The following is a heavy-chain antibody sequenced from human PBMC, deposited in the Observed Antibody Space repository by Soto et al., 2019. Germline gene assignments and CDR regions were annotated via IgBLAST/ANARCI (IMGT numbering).Heavy chain of an antibody. J-gene: IGHJ4*02. D-gene: IGHD6-13*01. CDR2: INHSGST. CDR1: GGSFSGYY. Sequence: QVQLQQWGAGLLKPSETLSLTCAVYGGSFSGYYWSWIRQPPGKGLEWIGEINHSGSTNYNPSLKSRVTISVDTSKNQFSLKLSSVTAADTAVYYCARGFTAAAGPPFDYWGQGTLVTVSS. V-gene: IGHV4-34*01. CDR3: ARGFTAAAGPPFDY.